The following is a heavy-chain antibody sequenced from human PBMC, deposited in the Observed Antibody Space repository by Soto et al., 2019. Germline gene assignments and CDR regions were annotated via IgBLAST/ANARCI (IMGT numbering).Heavy chain of an antibody. J-gene: IGHJ5*02. Sequence: QVQLRESGPGLVKPSGTLSLTCVVSGGSISSSNWWSWVRQSPGKGLEWIGEIYHTGITNYNPSLKIRDNLSVDTPNNHSSLLLRPVTAADTAVYYCATLPPLIVVVVTPIPTWGQGTLVTVSS. D-gene: IGHD2-8*02. V-gene: IGHV4-4*02. CDR1: GGSISSSNW. CDR3: ATLPPLIVVVVTPIPT. CDR2: IYHTGIT.